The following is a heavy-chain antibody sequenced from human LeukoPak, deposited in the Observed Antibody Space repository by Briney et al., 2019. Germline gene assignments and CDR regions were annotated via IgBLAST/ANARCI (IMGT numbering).Heavy chain of an antibody. Sequence: ASVKVSCKASGYTFTSYDITWVRQAPGQGLEWMGRINPNSGATNYAQKFQGRVTMTTDTSISTAYMELSSLRFDDTAVYYCARDFDWLPFDYWGQGTLVTVSS. CDR3: ARDFDWLPFDY. J-gene: IGHJ4*02. CDR1: GYTFTSYD. V-gene: IGHV1-2*06. D-gene: IGHD3-9*01. CDR2: INPNSGAT.